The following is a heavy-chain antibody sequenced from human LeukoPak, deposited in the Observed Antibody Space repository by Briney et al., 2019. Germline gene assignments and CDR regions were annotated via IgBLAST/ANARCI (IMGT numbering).Heavy chain of an antibody. CDR1: GFTFSSYA. CDR2: ISGSGGST. J-gene: IGHJ4*02. D-gene: IGHD3-3*01. V-gene: IGHV3-23*01. Sequence: PGGSLRLSCAASGFTFSSYAMSWVRQAPGKGLEWVSAISGSGGSTYYADSVKGRFTISRDNSKNTLYLQMNSLRAEDTPVYYCAKDTLLEWLFYSFDYWGQATLVTVSS. CDR3: AKDTLLEWLFYSFDY.